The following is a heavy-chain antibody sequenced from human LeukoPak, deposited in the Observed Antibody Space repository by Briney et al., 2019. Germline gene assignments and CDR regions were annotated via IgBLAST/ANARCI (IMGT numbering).Heavy chain of an antibody. J-gene: IGHJ4*02. V-gene: IGHV3-33*01. CDR2: MWSDGSNK. CDR1: GFAFSNYV. CDR3: ARDDSSFAPFDY. Sequence: GRSLRLSCAASGFAFSNYVIHWVRQAPGKGLEWVSFMWSDGSNKYYANSVKGRFTISRDNSKNTLYLQMNSLKVEDTAVYYCARDDSSFAPFDYWGQGTLVTVSS. D-gene: IGHD4-11*01.